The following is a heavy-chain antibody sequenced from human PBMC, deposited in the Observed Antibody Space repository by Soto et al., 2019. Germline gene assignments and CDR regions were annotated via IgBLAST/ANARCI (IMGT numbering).Heavy chain of an antibody. CDR3: ARVRDSFGLDV. Sequence: KPSETLSLTCRLSGGSITGAYYWNWIRQHPGKGLEWIGSIHYRGSTYYNPSLKTRITISLDRSNNRFSLNLSSVTAADTAVYYCARVRDSFGLDVWGQGTTVTVSS. CDR1: GGSITGAYY. J-gene: IGHJ6*02. CDR2: IHYRGST. D-gene: IGHD2-15*01. V-gene: IGHV4-31*03.